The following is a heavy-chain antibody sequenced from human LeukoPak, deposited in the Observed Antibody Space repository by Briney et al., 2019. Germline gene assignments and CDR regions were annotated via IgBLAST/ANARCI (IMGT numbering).Heavy chain of an antibody. Sequence: SETLSLTCTVSGDSINSGGYYWSWIRQHPGKGLEWIGFIYYTGYTYSNPSLKSRFAISLDTSKNQFSLKLNSETAADTAVYYCARDPGGFGELFGTSGLDVWGQGTTVLVSS. CDR1: GDSINSGGYY. D-gene: IGHD3-10*01. CDR2: IYYTGYT. J-gene: IGHJ6*02. CDR3: ARDPGGFGELFGTSGLDV. V-gene: IGHV4-31*03.